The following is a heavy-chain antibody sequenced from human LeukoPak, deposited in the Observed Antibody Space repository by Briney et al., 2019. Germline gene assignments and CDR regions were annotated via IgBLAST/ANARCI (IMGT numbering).Heavy chain of an antibody. V-gene: IGHV5-51*01. J-gene: IGHJ4*02. CDR2: IYPGDSDT. Sequence: GESLKISCKGSGYSFTDYWIGWVRQMPGKGQDWIGIIYPGDSDTRYSPSFQGQVTISADKSISTAYLQWSSLKASDTAMYYCASHRAGGGSGLDYWGQGTLVTVSS. D-gene: IGHD2-15*01. CDR3: ASHRAGGGSGLDY. CDR1: GYSFTDYW.